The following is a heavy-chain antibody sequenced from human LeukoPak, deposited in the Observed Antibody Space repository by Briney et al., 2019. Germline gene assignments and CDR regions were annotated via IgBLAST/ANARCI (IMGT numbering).Heavy chain of an antibody. V-gene: IGHV1-2*06. CDR3: VRDIDYYDSSGFGGGYYYYYYMDV. CDR1: GYTFIDYH. D-gene: IGHD3-22*01. CDR2: INPKSGGT. J-gene: IGHJ6*03. Sequence: ASVKASCKASGYTFIDYHLHWVRQAPGQGLEWVGRINPKSGGTNYAQKFQGRVTMTRDTSISTAYMELSSLRSDDTAVYFCVRDIDYYDSSGFGGGYYYYYYMDVWGRGTTVTVSS.